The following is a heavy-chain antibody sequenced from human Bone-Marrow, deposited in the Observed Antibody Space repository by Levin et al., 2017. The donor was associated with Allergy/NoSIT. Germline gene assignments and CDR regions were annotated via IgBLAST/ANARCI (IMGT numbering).Heavy chain of an antibody. J-gene: IGHJ4*02. D-gene: IGHD6-13*01. V-gene: IGHV3-73*01. CDR2: IRSKADNYAT. CDR1: GFTFSGSG. Sequence: GGSLRLSCAASGFTFSGSGMHWVRQASGKGLEWVGRIRSKADNYATAYAESVKGRFTISRDDSKNTAYLQMKSLKTDDTAIYYCTRFSSSWCYYFDYWGQGTLVAVSS. CDR3: TRFSSSWCYYFDY.